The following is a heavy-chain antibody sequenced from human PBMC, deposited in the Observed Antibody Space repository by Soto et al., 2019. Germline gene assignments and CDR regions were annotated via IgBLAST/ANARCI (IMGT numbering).Heavy chain of an antibody. CDR2: VNPSDGTT. CDR3: AREKHATFYFDY. J-gene: IGHJ4*02. Sequence: QVQLLQSGAEVKKPGASVKVSCKASGYIFTTYYIHWVRQAPGQGLEWMGMVNPSDGTTPCAQNFQGRVTMTRDTSTSTVYMELSSLRSADTAVYYCAREKHATFYFDYWGQGTLVTVSS. CDR1: GYIFTTYY. V-gene: IGHV1-46*01. D-gene: IGHD2-2*01.